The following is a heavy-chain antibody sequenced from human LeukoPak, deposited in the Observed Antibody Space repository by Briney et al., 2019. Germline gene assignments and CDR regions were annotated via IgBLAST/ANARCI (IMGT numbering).Heavy chain of an antibody. CDR2: INPNSGGT. Sequence: ASVKVSCKASGYTFTGYYMHWVRQAPGQGLEWMGRINPNSGGTNYAQKFQDRVTMTRNTSISTAYMELSSLRSDDTAVYYCARGPPNWGYDYWGPGTLVTVSS. D-gene: IGHD7-27*01. V-gene: IGHV1-2*06. J-gene: IGHJ4*02. CDR1: GYTFTGYY. CDR3: ARGPPNWGYDY.